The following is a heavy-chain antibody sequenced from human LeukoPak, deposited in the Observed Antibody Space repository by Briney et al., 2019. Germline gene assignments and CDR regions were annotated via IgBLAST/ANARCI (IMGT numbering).Heavy chain of an antibody. CDR3: ARVLHYYDRSGYYSGLFDI. V-gene: IGHV4-31*03. CDR1: GVSISSDAYY. CDR2: IYYSGST. Sequence: SETLSLTCTVSGVSISSDAYYWSWIRQHPGKGLEWMGYIYYSGSTYYSPSLKSRVIISIDTSKNQFSLKLSSVTAADTAVYYCARVLHYYDRSGYYSGLFDIWGQGTVVTVSS. J-gene: IGHJ3*02. D-gene: IGHD3-22*01.